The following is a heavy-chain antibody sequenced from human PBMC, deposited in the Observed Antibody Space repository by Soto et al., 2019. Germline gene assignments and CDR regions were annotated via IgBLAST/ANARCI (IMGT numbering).Heavy chain of an antibody. V-gene: IGHV1-69*02. CDR2: IIPMFGIV. CDR1: EGTSSSEG. J-gene: IGHJ4*02. D-gene: IGHD4-17*01. Sequence: QVQLVQSGAEVKKPGSSVKVSCKASEGTSSSEGISWLRQAPGQGLEWMGRIIPMFGIVKYAQKFQGRVTITADRSSHTAYMELSSLRSDDTAVYFCARGTPVPTYFFDSWGQGTLLAVSS. CDR3: ARGTPVPTYFFDS.